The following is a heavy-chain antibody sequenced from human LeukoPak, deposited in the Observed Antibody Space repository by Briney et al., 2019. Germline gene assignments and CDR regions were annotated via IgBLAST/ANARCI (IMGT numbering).Heavy chain of an antibody. Sequence: GGSLRLSCAASGFTFSSYSMNWVRQAPGKGLEWVSSISSSSSYIYYADSVKGRFTISKDNAKNSLYPQMNSLRAEDTAVYYCARDIVVVPAANRAYGMDVWGQGTTVTVSS. V-gene: IGHV3-21*01. CDR2: ISSSSSYI. J-gene: IGHJ6*02. D-gene: IGHD2-2*01. CDR1: GFTFSSYS. CDR3: ARDIVVVPAANRAYGMDV.